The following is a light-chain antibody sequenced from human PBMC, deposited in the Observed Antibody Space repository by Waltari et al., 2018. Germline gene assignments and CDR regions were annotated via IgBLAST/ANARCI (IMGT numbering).Light chain of an antibody. CDR3: MQSLQSPPYT. V-gene: IGKV2-28*01. J-gene: IGKJ2*01. Sequence: DIVMTQSPLSPPVTPGEPASISCRSSQSLLHSNGKNYLDWYVQKPGQSPQLLIYLGSNRASGVPDRFSGSGSGTEFTLKISRVEADDVGIYYCMQSLQSPPYTFGQWTKLEIK. CDR1: QSLLHSNGKNY. CDR2: LGS.